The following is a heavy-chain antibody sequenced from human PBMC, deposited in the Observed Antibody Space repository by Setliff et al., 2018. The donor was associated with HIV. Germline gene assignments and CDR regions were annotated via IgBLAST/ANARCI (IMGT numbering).Heavy chain of an antibody. CDR2: IKEDGSEK. V-gene: IGHV3-7*01. Sequence: GGSLRLSCAASGFTFTSYWMSWVRQAPGEGLEWVANIKEDGSEKYYVDSVKGRFTISRDNAKNSLFLEMNSLRVDDTAVYFCARDWRDYVWGSYRTLDYWGRGTLVTVSS. J-gene: IGHJ4*02. CDR3: ARDWRDYVWGSYRTLDY. CDR1: GFTFTSYW. D-gene: IGHD3-16*02.